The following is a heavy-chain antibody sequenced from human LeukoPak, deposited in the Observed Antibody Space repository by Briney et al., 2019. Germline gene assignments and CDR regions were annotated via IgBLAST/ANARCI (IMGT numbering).Heavy chain of an antibody. CDR1: GYTFTDYY. CDR2: INPYSGGT. D-gene: IGHD5-24*01. V-gene: IGHV1-2*02. J-gene: IGHJ3*02. CDR3: ARDLAFGEMVTNRGAFDI. Sequence: PRASVTVSCKASGYTFTDYYMHWVRQTPGQGLEWMGWINPYSGGTNYAQTFQGRVTVTRDTSISTAYLDMSRLRSDDTAVYFCARDLAFGEMVTNRGAFDIWGQGTMVTVSS.